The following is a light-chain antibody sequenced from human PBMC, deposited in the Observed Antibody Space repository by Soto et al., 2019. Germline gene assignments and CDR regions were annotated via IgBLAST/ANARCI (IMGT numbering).Light chain of an antibody. J-gene: IGKJ4*01. CDR2: DAS. V-gene: IGKV3-11*01. Sequence: EIVLTQSPATLSLSPGERAALSCRASQSVSSYLAWYQQKPGQAPRLLIYDASNRATGIPVRSSGSGFGTDFTLTISSLEPEDVAVYYCQQRSNWPLTFGGGTKVEFK. CDR1: QSVSSY. CDR3: QQRSNWPLT.